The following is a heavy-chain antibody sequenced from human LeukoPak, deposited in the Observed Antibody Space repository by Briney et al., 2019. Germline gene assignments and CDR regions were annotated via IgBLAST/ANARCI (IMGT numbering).Heavy chain of an antibody. CDR3: ARRAGYSYGSPYYFDY. V-gene: IGHV4-59*01. J-gene: IGHJ4*02. CDR1: GGSISSYY. Sequence: SETLSLTCTVSGGSISSYYWSWIRQPPGKGLEWIGYIYYSGSTNYNPSLKSRVTISVDTSKNQFSLKLSSVTAADTAVYYCARRAGYSYGSPYYFDYWGQGTLVTVSS. CDR2: IYYSGST. D-gene: IGHD5-18*01.